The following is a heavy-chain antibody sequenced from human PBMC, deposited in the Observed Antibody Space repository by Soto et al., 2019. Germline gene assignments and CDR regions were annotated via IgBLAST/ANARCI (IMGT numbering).Heavy chain of an antibody. CDR2: IIPIFGTA. CDR1: GGTFSSYA. D-gene: IGHD2-15*01. V-gene: IGHV1-69*13. CDR3: ASLSGEYCSGGSCYSEGYYYYYGMDV. Sequence: SVKVSCKASGGTFSSYAISWVRQAPGQGLEWMGGIIPIFGTANYAQKFQGRVTITADESTSTAYMELSSLRSEDTAVYYCASLSGEYCSGGSCYSEGYYYYYGMDVWGQGTTVTVSS. J-gene: IGHJ6*02.